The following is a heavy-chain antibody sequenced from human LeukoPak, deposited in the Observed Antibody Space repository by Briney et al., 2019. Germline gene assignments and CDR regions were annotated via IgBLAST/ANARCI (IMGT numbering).Heavy chain of an antibody. V-gene: IGHV3-30*02. Sequence: GGSLRLSCAASGFTFSSYGMHWVRQAPGKGLEWVAFIRYDGSNKYYADSVKGRFTISRDNSKNTLYLQMNSLRAEDTAVYYCAKDGRGTTAPYYYCYMDVWGKGTTVTVSS. J-gene: IGHJ6*03. CDR1: GFTFSSYG. CDR3: AKDGRGTTAPYYYCYMDV. D-gene: IGHD1-26*01. CDR2: IRYDGSNK.